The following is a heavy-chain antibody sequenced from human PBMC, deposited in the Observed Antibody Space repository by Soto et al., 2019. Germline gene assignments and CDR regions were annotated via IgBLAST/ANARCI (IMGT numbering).Heavy chain of an antibody. CDR3: ERGPGTSYFDY. J-gene: IGHJ4*02. CDR1: AFTFSGYG. Sequence: PGGALRLSCSASAFTFSGYGWHWVRQAPGKGLEWVAVICSGGSKENYADSVKGRFTISRDNYKNMLYLQMHSLRAEDTGVYYCERGPGTSYFDYWGQGSLVTVSS. V-gene: IGHV3-33*01. CDR2: ICSGGSKE. D-gene: IGHD2-2*01.